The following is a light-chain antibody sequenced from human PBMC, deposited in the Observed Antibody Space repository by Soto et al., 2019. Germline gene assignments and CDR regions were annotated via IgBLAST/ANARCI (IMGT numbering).Light chain of an antibody. J-gene: IGLJ1*01. CDR3: AAWDDRLDVYV. V-gene: IGLV1-44*01. CDR2: STS. CDR1: SSNIGSNT. Sequence: QCVLTQPPSGSGTPGQIVAISCSGGSSNIGSNTVTWYQQLPGTAPKLLIYSTSQRSSGVPGRFSGSKSGASASLSISGLQSEDEADYYCAAWDDRLDVYVFGTRTKVTVL.